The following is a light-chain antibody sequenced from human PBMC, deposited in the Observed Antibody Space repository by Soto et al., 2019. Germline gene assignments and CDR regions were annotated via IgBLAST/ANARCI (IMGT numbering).Light chain of an antibody. Sequence: QSALTQPASVSGSPGQSITISCTGTSSDVGGYKYVSWYQQHPGKAPKLMIYEVNKRPSGVPDRFSGSKSGNTASMTVSGLQAEDEAYYYCSSYAGSSNVFGTGTKLTVL. CDR2: EVN. V-gene: IGLV2-8*01. CDR3: SSYAGSSNV. J-gene: IGLJ1*01. CDR1: SSDVGGYKY.